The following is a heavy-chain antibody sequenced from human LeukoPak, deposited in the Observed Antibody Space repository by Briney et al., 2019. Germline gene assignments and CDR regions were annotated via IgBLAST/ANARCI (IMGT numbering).Heavy chain of an antibody. Sequence: GASVKVSCKASGYTFTGYYMHWVRQAPGQGLEWMGWINPNSGGTNYAQKFQGRVTMTRDTSISTAYMELSRLRSDDTAVYYCARDRYCSGGSCYSHAFDIWGQRTMVTVSS. CDR1: GYTFTGYY. V-gene: IGHV1-2*02. CDR2: INPNSGGT. D-gene: IGHD2-15*01. CDR3: ARDRYCSGGSCYSHAFDI. J-gene: IGHJ3*02.